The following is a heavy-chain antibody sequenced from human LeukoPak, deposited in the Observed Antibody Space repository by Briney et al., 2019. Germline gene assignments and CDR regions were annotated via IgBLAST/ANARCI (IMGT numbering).Heavy chain of an antibody. V-gene: IGHV3-30-3*01. D-gene: IGHD3-3*01. Sequence: GGSLRLSCAASGFTFSEYTIHWVRQAPGKGLEWVAVMSNDGSIKKYANSVKGRFTISRDNSKNTLYLQMDSLRAEDTAVYYRAREFTIFGVVIQRYDAFDIWGQGTMVTVSS. CDR2: MSNDGSIK. CDR1: GFTFSEYT. J-gene: IGHJ3*02. CDR3: AREFTIFGVVIQRYDAFDI.